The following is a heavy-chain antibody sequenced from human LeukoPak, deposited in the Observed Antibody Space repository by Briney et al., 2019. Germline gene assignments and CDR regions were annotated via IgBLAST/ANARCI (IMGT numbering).Heavy chain of an antibody. J-gene: IGHJ4*02. Sequence: SETLSLTCTVSGGSISSGSYYWSWIRQPAGKGLEWIGRIYTSGSTNYNPSLKSRVTISVDTSKKQFSLKLTSLTAADTAVYYCARGSYSFDSSSSPLGPLFDSWGQGTLVTVSS. D-gene: IGHD3-22*01. CDR1: GGSISSGSYY. V-gene: IGHV4-61*02. CDR3: ARGSYSFDSSSSPLGPLFDS. CDR2: IYTSGST.